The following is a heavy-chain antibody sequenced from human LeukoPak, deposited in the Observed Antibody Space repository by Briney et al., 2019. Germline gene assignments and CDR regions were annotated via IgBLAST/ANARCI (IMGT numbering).Heavy chain of an antibody. J-gene: IGHJ4*02. CDR2: IGTAGDT. CDR3: AKALGITIFGVVSYYFDY. CDR1: GFTFSSYD. V-gene: IGHV3-13*01. D-gene: IGHD3-3*01. Sequence: PGGSLRLSCAACGFTFSSYDMHWVRQATGKGLEWVSAIGTAGDTYYADSVKGRFTISRDNSKNTLYLQMNSLRAEDTAVYYCAKALGITIFGVVSYYFDYWGQGTLVTVSS.